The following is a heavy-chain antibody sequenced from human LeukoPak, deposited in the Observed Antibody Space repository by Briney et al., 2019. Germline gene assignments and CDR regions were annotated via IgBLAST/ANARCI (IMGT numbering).Heavy chain of an antibody. J-gene: IGHJ2*01. CDR2: TSGSGGST. V-gene: IGHV3-23*01. CDR3: AKVGIRISLIVVVFTTADDWYFDL. CDR1: GFTFSNYA. Sequence: QSGGSLRLSCAASGFTFSNYAMSWVRQAPGKGLEWVSGTSGSGGSTYYADSVKGRLTISRDNSKNTLYLQMDSLRAEDTAVYYCAKVGIRISLIVVVFTTADDWYFDLWGRGTLVTVSS. D-gene: IGHD3-22*01.